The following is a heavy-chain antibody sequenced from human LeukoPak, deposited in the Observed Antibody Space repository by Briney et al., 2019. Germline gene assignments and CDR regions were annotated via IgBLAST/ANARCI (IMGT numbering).Heavy chain of an antibody. J-gene: IGHJ5*02. Sequence: SETLSLTCAVYGGSFSSYYWSWIRQPPGKGLEWIGEINHSGSTTYKPSLKSRVTISLDTSKNQFSLKLSSVTAADTAVYYCAGLLRGHSHGYLLVPWGQGTLVTVSS. CDR2: INHSGST. CDR3: AGLLRGHSHGYLLVP. V-gene: IGHV4-34*01. D-gene: IGHD5-18*01. CDR1: GGSFSSYY.